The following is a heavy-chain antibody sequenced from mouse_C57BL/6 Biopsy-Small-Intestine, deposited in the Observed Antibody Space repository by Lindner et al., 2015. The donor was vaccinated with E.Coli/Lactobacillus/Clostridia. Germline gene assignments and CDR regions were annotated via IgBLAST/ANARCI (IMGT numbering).Heavy chain of an antibody. CDR1: GYTFTIYD. V-gene: IGHV1-85*01. CDR3: ARPYYGAFDY. J-gene: IGHJ2*01. D-gene: IGHD1-1*01. CDR2: IYPRDGST. Sequence: VQLQESGPELVKPGASVKLSCKASGYTFTIYDINWVKQRPGQGLEWIGWIYPRDGSTKYNGNFKGKVTLTVDTSSSTAYMELHSLTSEDSAVYFCARPYYGAFDYWGQGTTLTVSS.